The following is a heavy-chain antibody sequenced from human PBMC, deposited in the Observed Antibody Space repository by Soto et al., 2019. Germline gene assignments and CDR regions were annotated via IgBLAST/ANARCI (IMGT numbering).Heavy chain of an antibody. Sequence: PGGSLRLSCAASGFTFSSYGMQWVRQAPGKGLEWVAVIWYDGSNKYYADSVKGRFTISRDNSKNTLYLQMNSLRAEHTAVYYCARSSGWEYYFDYWGQGTLVTAPQ. D-gene: IGHD6-19*01. CDR3: ARSSGWEYYFDY. V-gene: IGHV3-33*01. J-gene: IGHJ4*02. CDR1: GFTFSSYG. CDR2: IWYDGSNK.